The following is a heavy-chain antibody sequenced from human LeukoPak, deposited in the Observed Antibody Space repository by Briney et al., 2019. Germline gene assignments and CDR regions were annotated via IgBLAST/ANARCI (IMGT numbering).Heavy chain of an antibody. CDR2: INSDGSGT. CDR1: GFTFSSYW. J-gene: IGHJ3*02. D-gene: IGHD3-16*01. Sequence: QPGRSLRLSCAASGFTFSSYWMHWVRQAPGKGLVWVSRINSDGSGTTYADSVKSRFTISRDNAKNTLYLQMSSLRVEDTAVYYCANGYTSTYYNALDIRGQGTMVTVSS. V-gene: IGHV3-74*01. CDR3: ANGYTSTYYNALDI.